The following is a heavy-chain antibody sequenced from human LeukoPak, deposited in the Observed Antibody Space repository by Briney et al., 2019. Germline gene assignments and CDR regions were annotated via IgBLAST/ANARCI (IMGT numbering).Heavy chain of an antibody. J-gene: IGHJ4*02. D-gene: IGHD6-13*01. CDR2: ISAYNGNT. CDR3: ARDSSSWPIFDY. V-gene: IGHV1-18*01. CDR1: GYTFTSYD. Sequence: GASVRVSCKASGYTFTSYDISWVRQAPGQGLEWMGWISAYNGNTNYAQKLQGRVTMTTDASTSTAYMELRSLRSDDTAVYYCARDSSSWPIFDYWGQGTLVTVSS.